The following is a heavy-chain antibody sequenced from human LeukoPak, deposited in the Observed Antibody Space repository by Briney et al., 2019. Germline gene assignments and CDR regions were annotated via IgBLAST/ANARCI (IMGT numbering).Heavy chain of an antibody. J-gene: IGHJ4*02. D-gene: IGHD4-11*01. Sequence: GGSLRLSCAASGFTFSSYEMNWVRQAPGKGLEWVSYISSSSSIIYYADSVKGRFTISRDNAKNSLYLQMNSLRAEDTAVYYCAREQLQPMDYWGQGTLVTVSS. CDR1: GFTFSSYE. V-gene: IGHV3-48*01. CDR3: AREQLQPMDY. CDR2: ISSSSSII.